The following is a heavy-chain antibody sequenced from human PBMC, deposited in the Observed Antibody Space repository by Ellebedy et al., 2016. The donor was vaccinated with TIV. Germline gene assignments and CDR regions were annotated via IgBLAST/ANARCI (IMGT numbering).Heavy chain of an antibody. V-gene: IGHV3-7*01. J-gene: IGHJ3*02. CDR1: RFSFSSYW. CDR2: INQGGSDK. Sequence: GESLKISCAASRFSFSSYWMSWVRQPPGKGLEWVVNINQGGSDKYYVDSVKGRFTISRDNAKNSLFLQMNRLRAEDTAVYYCATDGSYGDYRSPAHAFVTWGQGTMVTVSS. CDR3: ATDGSYGDYRSPAHAFVT. D-gene: IGHD4-17*01.